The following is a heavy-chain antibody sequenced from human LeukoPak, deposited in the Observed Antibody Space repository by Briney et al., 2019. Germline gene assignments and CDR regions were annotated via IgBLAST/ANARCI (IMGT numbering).Heavy chain of an antibody. CDR1: GYTFTSYY. CDR3: ARDRDCSSTSCYGAVFWFDP. CDR2: INPSGGST. V-gene: IGHV1-46*01. Sequence: ASVKVSCKASGYTFTSYYMHWVRQAPGQGLEWMGIINPSGGSTSYAQKFQGRVTMTRDMSTSTVYMELSSLRSEDTAVYYCARDRDCSSTSCYGAVFWFDPWGQGTLVTVSS. J-gene: IGHJ5*02. D-gene: IGHD2-2*01.